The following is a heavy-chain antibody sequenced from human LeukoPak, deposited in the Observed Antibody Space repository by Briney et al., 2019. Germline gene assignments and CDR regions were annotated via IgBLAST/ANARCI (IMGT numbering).Heavy chain of an antibody. D-gene: IGHD7-27*01. Sequence: SETLSLTCAVYGGSFSGYYWSWIRQPPGKGLEWIGEINHSGSTNYNPPLKSRVTISVDTSKNQFSLKLSSVTAADTAVYYCARILGISSATRYYYYYMDVWGKGTTVTVSS. J-gene: IGHJ6*03. V-gene: IGHV4-34*01. CDR2: INHSGST. CDR1: GGSFSGYY. CDR3: ARILGISSATRYYYYYMDV.